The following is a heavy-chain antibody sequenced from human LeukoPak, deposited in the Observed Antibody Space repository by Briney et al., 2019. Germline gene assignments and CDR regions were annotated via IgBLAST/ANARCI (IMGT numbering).Heavy chain of an antibody. Sequence: ASVTVSCTVSGYTLTELSMHWVRQAPGKGLEWMGGFDPEDGETIYAQKFQGGVTMTEDTSTDTAYMELSSLRSEDTAVYYCATSSGWYFRIFDYWGQGTLVTVSS. V-gene: IGHV1-24*01. CDR2: FDPEDGET. D-gene: IGHD6-19*01. CDR3: ATSSGWYFRIFDY. J-gene: IGHJ4*02. CDR1: GYTLTELS.